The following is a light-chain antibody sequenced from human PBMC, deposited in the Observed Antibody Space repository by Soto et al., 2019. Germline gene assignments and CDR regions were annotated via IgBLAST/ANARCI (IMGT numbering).Light chain of an antibody. CDR1: NSNIASNT. Sequence: QSVLTQPPSASETPGQTASISCSGSNSNIASNTVNWYQHLPGTAPKLLIYYNNQRPSGVPDRFSGSKSGTSASLAISGLQSEDESDYYCAAWDDTLKRYVFGTGTKSPS. CDR3: AAWDDTLKRYV. J-gene: IGLJ1*01. CDR2: YNN. V-gene: IGLV1-44*01.